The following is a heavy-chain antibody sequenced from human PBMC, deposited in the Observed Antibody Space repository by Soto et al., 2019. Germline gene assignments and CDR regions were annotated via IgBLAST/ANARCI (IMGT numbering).Heavy chain of an antibody. Sequence: QVQLVQSGAEVKKPGASVKVSCKASGYTFTSYGVSWVRQAPGQGLEWMGWISGYNGNTNYAQKLQGRVTMTTDTSTSTAYMERRSLRPDDTAVYYCARAGKYYYGSGSPYSAGMDVWGQGITVTVSS. CDR2: ISGYNGNT. J-gene: IGHJ6*02. CDR1: GYTFTSYG. CDR3: ARAGKYYYGSGSPYSAGMDV. D-gene: IGHD3-10*01. V-gene: IGHV1-18*04.